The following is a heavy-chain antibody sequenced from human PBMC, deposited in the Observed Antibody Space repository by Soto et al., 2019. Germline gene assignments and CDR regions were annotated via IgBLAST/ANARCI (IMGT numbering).Heavy chain of an antibody. J-gene: IGHJ5*02. CDR1: GGSISSGGYS. V-gene: IGHV4-30-2*01. D-gene: IGHD4-17*01. CDR3: ASSKPDYGDYREA. CDR2: IYHSGST. Sequence: QLQLQESGSGLVKPSQTLSLTCAVSGGSISSGGYSWSWIRQPPGKGLEWIGYIYHSGSTYYNPSLKSRVTISVDRSKNQFSLKLSSVTAADTAVYYCASSKPDYGDYREAWGQGTLVTVSS.